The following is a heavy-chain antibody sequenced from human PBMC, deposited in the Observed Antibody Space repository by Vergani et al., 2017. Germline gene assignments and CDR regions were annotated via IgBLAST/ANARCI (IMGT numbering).Heavy chain of an antibody. CDR1: GYTFTGYY. J-gene: IGHJ4*02. D-gene: IGHD5-18*01. CDR3: ARDVSGYSYGCLDY. V-gene: IGHV1-2*02. Sequence: QVQLVQSGAEVPKPGASVKVSCKASGYTFTGYYTHWARQAPGQGLEWMGWINPNSGGTNYSQKFQGRVTITMDTSISTAYMVRSRLRSDETAVYYCARDVSGYSYGCLDYWGQGTLVTVSS. CDR2: INPNSGGT.